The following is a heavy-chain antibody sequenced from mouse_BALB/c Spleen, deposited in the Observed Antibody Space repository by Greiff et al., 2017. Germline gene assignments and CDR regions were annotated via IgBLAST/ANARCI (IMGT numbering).Heavy chain of an antibody. J-gene: IGHJ4*01. CDR3: APYDGYFAMDY. CDR2: IDPANGNT. Sequence: GQLQQSGAELVKPGASVKLSCTASGFNIKDTYMHWVKQRPEQGLEWIGRIDPANGNTKYDPKFQGKATITADTSSNTAYLQLSSLTSEDTAVYYCAPYDGYFAMDYWGQGTSVTVSS. CDR1: GFNIKDTY. V-gene: IGHV14-3*02. D-gene: IGHD2-3*01.